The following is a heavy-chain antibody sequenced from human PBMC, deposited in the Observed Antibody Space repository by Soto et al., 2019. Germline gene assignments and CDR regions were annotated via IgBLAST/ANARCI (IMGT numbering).Heavy chain of an antibody. V-gene: IGHV3-33*01. CDR3: ARAHYYGSGRYYYYYYYGMDV. J-gene: IGHJ6*02. D-gene: IGHD3-10*01. Sequence: GGSLRLSCAASEFTFSSSGMHVVRQAPGKGLEWVEVIWYDGSNKYYADSVKGRFTISRDNSKNTLYLQMNSLRAEDTAGYYCARAHYYGSGRYYYYYYYGMDVWVQGT. CDR2: IWYDGSNK. CDR1: EFTFSSSG.